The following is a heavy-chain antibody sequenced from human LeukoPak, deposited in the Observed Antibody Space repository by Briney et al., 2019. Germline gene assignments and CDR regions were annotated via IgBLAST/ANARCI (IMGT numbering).Heavy chain of an antibody. D-gene: IGHD5-18*01. Sequence: GGSLRLSCAASGFTFSSYSMNWVRQAPGKGLEWVSSISSSSSYIYYADSVKGRFTISRDNAKNSLYLQMNSLRAEDTAVYYCARVWPMVTEEDAFDIWGQGTMVTVSS. CDR3: ARVWPMVTEEDAFDI. CDR2: ISSSSSYI. V-gene: IGHV3-21*01. CDR1: GFTFSSYS. J-gene: IGHJ3*02.